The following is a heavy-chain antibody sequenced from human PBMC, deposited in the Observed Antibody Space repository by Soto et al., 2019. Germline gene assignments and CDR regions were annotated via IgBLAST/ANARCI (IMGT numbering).Heavy chain of an antibody. CDR2: IIPIFGTA. V-gene: IGHV1-69*13. CDR3: ARGGIAVASDWFDP. D-gene: IGHD6-19*01. J-gene: IGHJ5*02. Sequence: GASVKVSCKASGGTFSSYAISWVRQAPGQGLEWMGGIIPIFGTANYAQKFQGRVAITADESMSTAYMELSSLRSEDTAVYYCARGGIAVASDWFDPWGQGTLVTVSS. CDR1: GGTFSSYA.